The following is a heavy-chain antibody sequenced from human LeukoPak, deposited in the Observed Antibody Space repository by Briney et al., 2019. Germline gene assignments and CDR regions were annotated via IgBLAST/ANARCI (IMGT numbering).Heavy chain of an antibody. V-gene: IGHV4-39*07. Sequence: SETLSLTCTVSGGSISSSSYYWGWIRQPPGKGLEWIGSIYYSGSTYYNPSLKSRVTISVDTSKNQFSLKLSSVTAADTAVYYCARGGVLRYFDWSSPTFDYWGQGTLVTVSS. CDR2: IYYSGST. J-gene: IGHJ4*02. CDR1: GGSISSSSYY. D-gene: IGHD3-9*01. CDR3: ARGGVLRYFDWSSPTFDY.